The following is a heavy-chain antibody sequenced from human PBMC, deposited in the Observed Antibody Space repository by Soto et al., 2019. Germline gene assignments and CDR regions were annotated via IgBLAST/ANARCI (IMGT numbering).Heavy chain of an antibody. Sequence: SETLSLTCTVTGGSISTYYWSWIRQPPGKGLEWIGHIYYTGNTNYNPSLKSRVTISVDTSTNRFSLRLRSVTAADTAVYYCARTRDGSGSYKGNWFDPWGQGTLVTVSS. CDR1: GGSISTYY. J-gene: IGHJ5*02. D-gene: IGHD3-10*01. CDR3: ARTRDGSGSYKGNWFDP. V-gene: IGHV4-59*12. CDR2: IYYTGNT.